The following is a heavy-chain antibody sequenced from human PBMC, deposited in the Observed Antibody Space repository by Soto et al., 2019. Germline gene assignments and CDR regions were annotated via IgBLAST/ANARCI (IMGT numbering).Heavy chain of an antibody. Sequence: SETLSLTCAVSGVSISSGGYSWSWIRQPPGKGLEWIGYIYHSGSTYYNPSLQSRVTISADTSKNEFSLKLNSVTAADTAVYYCARHLGRGLVTPWGYWGQGTLVTVSS. CDR2: IYHSGST. D-gene: IGHD3-9*01. V-gene: IGHV4-30-2*01. J-gene: IGHJ4*02. CDR1: GVSISSGGYS. CDR3: ARHLGRGLVTPWGY.